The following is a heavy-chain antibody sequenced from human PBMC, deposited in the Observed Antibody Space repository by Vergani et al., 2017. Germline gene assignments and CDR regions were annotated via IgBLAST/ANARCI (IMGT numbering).Heavy chain of an antibody. CDR1: GGTFSSYA. V-gene: IGHV1-69*12. CDR2: IIPIFGTA. Sequence: QVQLVQSGAEVKKPGSSVKVSCKASGGTFSSYAISWVRQAPGQGLEWMGGIIPIFGTANYAQKFQGRVTITADETTSTAYMELSSLRSEVTAVYYCATSTVYSGSFLRYLECYFDYWGQGTLVTVSS. J-gene: IGHJ4*02. CDR3: ATSTVYSGSFLRYLECYFDY. D-gene: IGHD6-6*01.